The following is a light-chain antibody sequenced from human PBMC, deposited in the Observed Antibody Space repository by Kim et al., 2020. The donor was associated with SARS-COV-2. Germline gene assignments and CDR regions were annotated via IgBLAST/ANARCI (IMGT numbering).Light chain of an antibody. CDR2: GAS. Sequence: SPGERATISCRASQSVSSNLAWYQQKPGQAPRLLIYGASTRATGIPARFSGSGSGTEFTLTISSLQSEDFAVYYCQQYNNWPPLNTFGQGTKLEI. CDR3: QQYNNWPPLNT. J-gene: IGKJ2*01. V-gene: IGKV3-15*01. CDR1: QSVSSN.